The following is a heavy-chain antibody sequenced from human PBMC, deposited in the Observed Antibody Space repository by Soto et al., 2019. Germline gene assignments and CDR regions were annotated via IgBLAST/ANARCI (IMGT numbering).Heavy chain of an antibody. CDR3: AREGRFGSFFDD. Sequence: QVPLVESGGGVVQPGRSLRLSCAASGFAFGNFGMHWFRQAPGQGLEWVALISPNGGNKDYGASVKGRFTISRDNDQNTVFLQMNSLRGDDTALYFCAREGRFGSFFDDWGQGTLVTVSS. CDR1: GFAFGNFG. V-gene: IGHV3-30*03. CDR2: ISPNGGNK. J-gene: IGHJ4*02. D-gene: IGHD3-16*01.